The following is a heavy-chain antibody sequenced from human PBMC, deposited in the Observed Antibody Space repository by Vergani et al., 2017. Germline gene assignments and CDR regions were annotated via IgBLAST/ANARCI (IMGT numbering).Heavy chain of an antibody. CDR3: ARDWLGQAAAGKGD. CDR2: IYHSGST. Sequence: QVQLQESGPGLVKPSETLSLTCAVSGYSISSGYYWGWIRQPPGKGLEWIGSIYHSGSTYYNPSLKSRVTISVDTSKNQFSLKLSSVTAADTAVYYCARDWLGQAAAGKGDWGQGTLVTVSS. V-gene: IGHV4-38-2*02. CDR1: GYSISSGYY. D-gene: IGHD6-13*01. J-gene: IGHJ4*02.